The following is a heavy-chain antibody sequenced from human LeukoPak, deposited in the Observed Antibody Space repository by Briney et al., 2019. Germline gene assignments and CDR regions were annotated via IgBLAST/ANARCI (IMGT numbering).Heavy chain of an antibody. D-gene: IGHD3-9*01. V-gene: IGHV3-30*02. J-gene: IGHJ4*02. CDR3: AKDLYYDILTGPFDY. CDR2: IRYDGSNK. Sequence: GGFLRLSCAASGFTFSSYGMHWVRQAPGKGLEWVAFIRYDGSNKYYADSVKGRFTISRDNSKNTLYLQMNSLRAEDTAVYSCAKDLYYDILTGPFDYWGQGTLVTVSS. CDR1: GFTFSSYG.